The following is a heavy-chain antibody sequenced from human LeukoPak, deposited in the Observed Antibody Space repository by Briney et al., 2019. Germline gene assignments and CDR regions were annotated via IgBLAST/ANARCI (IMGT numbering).Heavy chain of an antibody. CDR2: ISAYNGNT. J-gene: IGHJ6*02. CDR1: GYTFTSYG. D-gene: IGHD3-10*01. CDR3: ARVRGSSYYYYGMDV. V-gene: IGHV1-18*01. Sequence: GASVKVSCKASGYTFTSYGIRWVRQAPGQGLEWMGWISAYNGNTNYAQKLQGRVTMTTDTSTSTAYMELRSLRSDDTAVYYCARVRGSSYYYYGMDVWGQGTTVTVSS.